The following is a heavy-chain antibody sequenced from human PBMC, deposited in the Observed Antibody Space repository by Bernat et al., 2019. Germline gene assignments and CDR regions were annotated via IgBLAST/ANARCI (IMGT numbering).Heavy chain of an antibody. D-gene: IGHD4-17*01. J-gene: IGHJ6*02. V-gene: IGHV3-30*18. CDR3: AKEEGPYGYYYYGMDV. Sequence: QVQLVESGGGVVQPGRSLRLSCAAPGFTFSSYGMHWVRQAPGKGLEWVAVISYDGSNKYYADSVKGRFTISRDNSKNTLYLQMNSLRAEDTAVYYCAKEEGPYGYYYYGMDVWGQGTTVTVSS. CDR1: GFTFSSYG. CDR2: ISYDGSNK.